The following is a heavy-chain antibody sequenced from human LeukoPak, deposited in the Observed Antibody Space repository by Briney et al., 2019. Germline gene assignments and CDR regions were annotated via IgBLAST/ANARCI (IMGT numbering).Heavy chain of an antibody. CDR2: IFSGGST. V-gene: IGHV3-53*01. CDR3: ARDLAFSS. J-gene: IGHJ4*02. D-gene: IGHD3-16*01. Sequence: GGSLRLFCAASGFTVSSNYMSWVRQAPGKGLECVSLIFSGGSTYYADSVKGRFTISRDNSKNTLYLQVNSLRAEDTAVYYCARDLAFSSWGQGTLVTVSS. CDR1: GFTVSSNY.